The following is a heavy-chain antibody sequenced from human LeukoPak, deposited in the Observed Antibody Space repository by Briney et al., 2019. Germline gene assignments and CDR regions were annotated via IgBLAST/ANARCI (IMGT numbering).Heavy chain of an antibody. CDR1: GGSFSGYY. D-gene: IGHD1-26*01. Sequence: PSETLSLTCAVYGGSFSGYYWSWIRQPPGKALEWIGEINHSGSTNYNPSLKSRVTISVDTSKNQFSLKLSSVTAADTAVYYCARVTRGSSVDYWGQGTLVTVSS. CDR3: ARVTRGSSVDY. CDR2: INHSGST. V-gene: IGHV4-34*01. J-gene: IGHJ4*02.